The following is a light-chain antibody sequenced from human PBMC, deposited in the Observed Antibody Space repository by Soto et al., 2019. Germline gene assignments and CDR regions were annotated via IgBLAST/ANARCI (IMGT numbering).Light chain of an antibody. CDR1: QTIDNIY. J-gene: IGKJ1*01. Sequence: EIVLTQSPGSLSLSPGERATLSCRASQTIDNIYFAWYQQKPGQAPRLLIFGVSTRATGIPDRFSGGGSGTDFTLTINRLEPEDSEVYYCEQYGSSPRTFGQGTKVEIK. V-gene: IGKV3-20*01. CDR2: GVS. CDR3: EQYGSSPRT.